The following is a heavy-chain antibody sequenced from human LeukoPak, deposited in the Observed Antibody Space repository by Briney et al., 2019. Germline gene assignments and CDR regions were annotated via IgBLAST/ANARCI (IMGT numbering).Heavy chain of an antibody. J-gene: IGHJ4*02. Sequence: PGGSLRLSCAASGFTFDDYAMHWVRHAPGKGLEWVSGICWNSGSIGYADSVKGRFTISRDNAKNSLYLQMNSLRDEDTALYYCAKDKLDIVATITIGYFDYWGQGTLVTVS. CDR2: ICWNSGSI. CDR3: AKDKLDIVATITIGYFDY. V-gene: IGHV3-9*01. CDR1: GFTFDDYA. D-gene: IGHD5-12*01.